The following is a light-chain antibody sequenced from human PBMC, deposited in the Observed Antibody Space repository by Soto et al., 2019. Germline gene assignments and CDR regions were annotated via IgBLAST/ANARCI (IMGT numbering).Light chain of an antibody. V-gene: IGKV3-11*01. Sequence: EIVLTQSPATLSLSPLERVTLSCMASQSVSNSLAWYQQKPGQPPRLLIYDVSNRATGIPARFSGSGSGTDFTLTITSLEPEDFAVYFCHQRYNWPRVTFGQGTRLEIK. CDR2: DVS. CDR1: QSVSNS. J-gene: IGKJ5*01. CDR3: HQRYNWPRVT.